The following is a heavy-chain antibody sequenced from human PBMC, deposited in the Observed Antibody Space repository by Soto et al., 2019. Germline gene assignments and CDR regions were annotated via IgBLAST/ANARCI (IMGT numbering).Heavy chain of an antibody. CDR1: GFTFSSYS. Sequence: EVQLVESGGGLVQPGGSLRLSCAASGFTFSSYSMNWVRQAPGKGLEWVPYISSSSSSIYYADSVKGRFTISRDNAKNSLYLQMNSLRDEGTAVYYCARDYEYWSGYYKGFDYWGQGTLVTVSS. CDR2: ISSSSSSI. J-gene: IGHJ4*02. CDR3: ARDYEYWSGYYKGFDY. D-gene: IGHD3-3*01. V-gene: IGHV3-48*02.